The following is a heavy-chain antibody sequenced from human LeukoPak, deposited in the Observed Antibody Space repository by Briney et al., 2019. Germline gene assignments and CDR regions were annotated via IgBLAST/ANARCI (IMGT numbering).Heavy chain of an antibody. Sequence: PGGSLRLSCAASGFTFSSYAMSWVRQAPGKGLEWVGRIKSKTDGGTTDYAAPVKGRFTISRDDSKNTLYLQMNSLKTEDTAVYYCTTDRYVLRFLEWLSPYFDYWGQGTLVTVSS. CDR3: TTDRYVLRFLEWLSPYFDY. CDR2: IKSKTDGGTT. CDR1: GFTFSSYA. V-gene: IGHV3-15*01. D-gene: IGHD3-3*01. J-gene: IGHJ4*02.